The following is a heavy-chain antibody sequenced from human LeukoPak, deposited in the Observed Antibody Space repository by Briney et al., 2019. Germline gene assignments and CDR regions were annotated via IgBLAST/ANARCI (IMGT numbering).Heavy chain of an antibody. Sequence: ASVKVSCKASGYTFTGYYMHWVRQAPGQGLEWMGWINPNSGGTNYAQKFQGRVTMTRDTSISTAYMELSRLRSDDTAVCYCARSWYDSSGYYFLDYWGQGTLVTVSS. D-gene: IGHD3-22*01. CDR2: INPNSGGT. V-gene: IGHV1-2*02. J-gene: IGHJ4*02. CDR1: GYTFTGYY. CDR3: ARSWYDSSGYYFLDY.